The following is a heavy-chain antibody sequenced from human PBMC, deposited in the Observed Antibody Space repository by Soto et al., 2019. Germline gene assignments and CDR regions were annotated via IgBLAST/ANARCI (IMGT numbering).Heavy chain of an antibody. Sequence: GASVKVSCKASGYTFTSYGISWVRQAPGQGLEWMGWMNPNSGNTGYAQKFQGRVTMTRNTSISTAYMELSSLRSEDTAVYYCARGAQDLLRFLEWSRWKYYGMDVWGQGTTVTVSS. CDR1: GYTFTSYG. CDR3: ARGAQDLLRFLEWSRWKYYGMDV. CDR2: MNPNSGNT. V-gene: IGHV1-8*02. J-gene: IGHJ6*02. D-gene: IGHD3-3*01.